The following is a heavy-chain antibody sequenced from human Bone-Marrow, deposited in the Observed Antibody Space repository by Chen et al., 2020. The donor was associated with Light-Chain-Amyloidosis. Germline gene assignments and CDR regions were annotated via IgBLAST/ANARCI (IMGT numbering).Heavy chain of an antibody. Sequence: EVQLVESGGGLIQPGGSLRLSCAASGFTVSSNYISWVRQAPGKGLEWVSVIYSGGSTYYADSVKGRFTISRDNSKNTLYLQMNSLRAEDTAVYYCARLGYCSGGSCDSYAFDIWGQGTMVTVSS. CDR2: IYSGGST. V-gene: IGHV3-53*01. CDR3: ARLGYCSGGSCDSYAFDI. D-gene: IGHD2-15*01. J-gene: IGHJ3*02. CDR1: GFTVSSNY.